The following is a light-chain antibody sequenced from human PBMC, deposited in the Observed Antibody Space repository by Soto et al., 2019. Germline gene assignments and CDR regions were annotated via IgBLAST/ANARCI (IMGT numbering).Light chain of an antibody. CDR1: QSVSSY. J-gene: IGKJ5*01. V-gene: IGKV3-11*01. CDR2: DAS. Sequence: EIVLTHSPVTLSFSPGERATLSCRASQSVSSYLAWYQQKPGQAPRLLIYDASNRATGIPARFSGSGSGTDFTLTISSLEPEDFAVYYCQQRSNWPPTFGQGTRLAI. CDR3: QQRSNWPPT.